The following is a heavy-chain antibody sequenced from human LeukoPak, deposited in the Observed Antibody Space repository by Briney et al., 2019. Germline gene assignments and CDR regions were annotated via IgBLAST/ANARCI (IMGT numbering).Heavy chain of an antibody. CDR2: IIPIFGTA. CDR1: GYTFTNYD. CDR3: ARDLRIQLWLPGY. D-gene: IGHD5-18*01. J-gene: IGHJ4*02. Sequence: SVKVSCKASGYTFTNYDINWVRQAPGQGLEWMGGIIPIFGTANYAQKFQGRVAMTEDTSTDTAYMELSSLRSEDTAVYYCARDLRIQLWLPGYWGQGTLVTVSS. V-gene: IGHV1-69*06.